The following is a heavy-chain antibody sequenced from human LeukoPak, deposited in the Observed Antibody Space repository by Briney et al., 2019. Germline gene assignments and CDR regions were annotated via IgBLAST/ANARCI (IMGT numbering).Heavy chain of an antibody. V-gene: IGHV1-69*05. CDR1: GGTFSSYA. D-gene: IGHD6-19*01. J-gene: IGHJ4*02. Sequence: ASVKVSCKASGGTFSSYAISWVRQAPGQGLEWMGGIIPIFGTANYAQKFQGRVTITTDESTSTAYMELSSLRSEDTAVYYCARGSTSGWPDYFDYWGQGSVVTVSS. CDR3: ARGSTSGWPDYFDY. CDR2: IIPIFGTA.